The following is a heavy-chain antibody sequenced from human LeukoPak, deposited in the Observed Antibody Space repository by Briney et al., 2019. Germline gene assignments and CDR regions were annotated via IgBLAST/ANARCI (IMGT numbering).Heavy chain of an antibody. CDR2: ISWNSGSI. V-gene: IGHV3-9*01. Sequence: PGGSLRLSCAASGFTFDDYAMHWVRQAPGKGLEWDSGISWNSGSIGHADSVKGRFTISSDNAKNSLYLQMNSLRAEDTALYYCAKDKRPIAAAGTPLDAFDIWGQGTMVTVSS. D-gene: IGHD6-13*01. CDR3: AKDKRPIAAAGTPLDAFDI. J-gene: IGHJ3*02. CDR1: GFTFDDYA.